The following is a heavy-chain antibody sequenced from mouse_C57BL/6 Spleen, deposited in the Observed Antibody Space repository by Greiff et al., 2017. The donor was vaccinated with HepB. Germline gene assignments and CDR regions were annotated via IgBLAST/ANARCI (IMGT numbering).Heavy chain of an antibody. Sequence: EVKLQESGGGLVQPGGSLKLSCAASGFTFSSYGMSWVRQTPDKRLELIATINSNGGSTYYPDSVKGRFTISRDNAKNTLYLQMSSLKSEDTAMYYCAIMARTIHWGQGTTLTVSS. CDR2: INSNGGST. J-gene: IGHJ2*01. CDR1: GFTFSSYG. CDR3: AIMARTIH. V-gene: IGHV5-6-3*01. D-gene: IGHD5-1-1*01.